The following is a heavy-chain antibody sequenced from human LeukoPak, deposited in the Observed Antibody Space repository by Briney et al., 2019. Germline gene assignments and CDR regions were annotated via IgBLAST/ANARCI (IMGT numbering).Heavy chain of an antibody. V-gene: IGHV1-46*01. CDR1: GYTFTSYY. CDR3: ARDLPLVVTAIRWFDP. J-gene: IGHJ5*02. CDR2: INPSGGST. Sequence: ASVKVSCKASGYTFTSYYMHWVRQAPGQGLEWMGIINPSGGSTSYAQKFQGRVTMTRDTSTSTVYMELSSLRSEDTAVYYCARDLPLVVTAIRWFDPWGQGTLVTVSS. D-gene: IGHD2-21*02.